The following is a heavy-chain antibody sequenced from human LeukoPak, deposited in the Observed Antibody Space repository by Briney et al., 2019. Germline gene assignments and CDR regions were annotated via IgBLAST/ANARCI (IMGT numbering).Heavy chain of an antibody. Sequence: SETLSLTCTVSGGSISSYYWSWIRQPPGKGLEWIGYIYYSGSTNYNPSLKSRVTMSVDTSKNQFSLKLSCVTAADTAVYYCATLESAAAGVDYWGQGTLVTVSS. CDR2: IYYSGST. D-gene: IGHD6-13*01. V-gene: IGHV4-59*08. CDR1: GGSISSYY. CDR3: ATLESAAAGVDY. J-gene: IGHJ4*02.